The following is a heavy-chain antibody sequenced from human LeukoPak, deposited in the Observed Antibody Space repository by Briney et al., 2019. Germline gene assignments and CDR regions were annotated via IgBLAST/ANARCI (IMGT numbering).Heavy chain of an antibody. D-gene: IGHD6-19*01. CDR1: GGSLSSYY. V-gene: IGHV4-59*01. J-gene: IGHJ4*02. CDR3: ARVGYSSEADY. CDR2: IYYSET. Sequence: PSETLSLTCTVSGGSLSSYYWSWIRQPPGKGQEWIGYIYYSETNYNPSLKSRVTISLDMSKNQFSLKLSSVTAVDTAVYYCARVGYSSEADYWGQGTLVTVSS.